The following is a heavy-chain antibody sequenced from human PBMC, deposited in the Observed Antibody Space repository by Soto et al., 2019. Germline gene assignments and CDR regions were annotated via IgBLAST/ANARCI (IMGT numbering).Heavy chain of an antibody. V-gene: IGHV2-5*02. CDR3: AHRRIAAAINAFEI. CDR2: IYWDDDK. CDR1: GFSLSTSGVG. J-gene: IGHJ3*02. Sequence: QITLKESGPTLVKPTQTLTLTCTFSGFSLSTSGVGVGWIRQPPGKALEWLALIYWDDDKRYSPSLKSRLTITKDTSKNQVVLTMTNMDPVDTATYYCAHRRIAAAINAFEIWGQGTMVTVSS. D-gene: IGHD6-13*01.